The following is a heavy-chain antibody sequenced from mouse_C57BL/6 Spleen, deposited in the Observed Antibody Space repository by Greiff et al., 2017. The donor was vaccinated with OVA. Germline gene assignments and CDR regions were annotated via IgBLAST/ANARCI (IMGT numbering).Heavy chain of an antibody. CDR3: ARQPGYFDY. Sequence: EVQLVESGGDLVKPGGSLKLSCAASGFTFSSYGMSWVRQTPDKRLEWVATISSGGSYTYYPDSVKGRFTISRDNAKNTLYLQMSSLKSEDTAMYYCARQPGYFDYWGQGTTLTVSS. CDR2: ISSGGSYT. V-gene: IGHV5-6*01. CDR1: GFTFSSYG. J-gene: IGHJ2*01.